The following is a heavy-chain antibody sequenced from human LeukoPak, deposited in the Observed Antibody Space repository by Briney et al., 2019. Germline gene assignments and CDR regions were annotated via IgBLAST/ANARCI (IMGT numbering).Heavy chain of an antibody. CDR3: ARGGRGSAAVVAPRSFDI. CDR1: GFTFSTYS. CDR2: TYTGGNS. Sequence: GGSLRLSCVASGFTFSTYSMNWVRQAPGKGLEWVSVTYTGGNSYYADSVKGRFIISRDISKNTLYLQMNSLRAEDSALYYCARGGRGSAAVVAPRSFDIWGQGTMVTVSS. J-gene: IGHJ3*02. V-gene: IGHV3-53*01. D-gene: IGHD3-22*01.